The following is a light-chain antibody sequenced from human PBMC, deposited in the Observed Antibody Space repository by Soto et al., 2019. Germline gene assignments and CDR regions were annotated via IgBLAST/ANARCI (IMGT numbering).Light chain of an antibody. J-gene: IGLJ2*01. CDR3: AAWDDSLSAPVV. Sequence: QSVLTQPPSASGTPGQRFTISCSGSSSNIGSNYVYWYQQLPGTAPKLLIYRNNQRPSGVPDRFSGSKSGTSASLAISGLRSEDEADYYCAAWDDSLSAPVVFGGGTKGTVL. CDR2: RNN. CDR1: SSNIGSNY. V-gene: IGLV1-47*01.